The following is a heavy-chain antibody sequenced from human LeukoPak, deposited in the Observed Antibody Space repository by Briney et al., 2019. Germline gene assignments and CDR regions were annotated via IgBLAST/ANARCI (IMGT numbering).Heavy chain of an antibody. J-gene: IGHJ4*02. D-gene: IGHD2-2*01. Sequence: PSETLSLTCTVSGGSISSSSYYWGWIRQPPGKGLEWIGSIYYSGSTYYNPSLKSRVTISVDTSKNQFSLKLSSVTAADTAVYYCARRVVPAAMFDYWGQGTLVTVSS. CDR3: ARRVVPAAMFDY. CDR2: IYYSGST. CDR1: GGSISSSSYY. V-gene: IGHV4-39*01.